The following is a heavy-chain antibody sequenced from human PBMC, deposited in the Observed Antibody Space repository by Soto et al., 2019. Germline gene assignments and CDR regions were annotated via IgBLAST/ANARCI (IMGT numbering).Heavy chain of an antibody. J-gene: IGHJ4*02. V-gene: IGHV3-23*01. CDR3: AKLPSIAARGVFDS. Sequence: GGSLRLSCAASGFTFNKYAMTWVRQAPGKGLEWVSAMSGSGGGSYYADSVKGRFTISRDNSKNTLYLQMDSLRAEDTALYFCAKLPSIAARGVFDSWGQGTLVTVPS. CDR1: GFTFNKYA. D-gene: IGHD6-6*01. CDR2: MSGSGGGS.